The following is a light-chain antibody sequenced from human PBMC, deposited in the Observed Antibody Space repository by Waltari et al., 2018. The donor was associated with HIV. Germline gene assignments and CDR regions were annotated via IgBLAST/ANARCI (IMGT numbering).Light chain of an antibody. J-gene: IGLJ3*02. Sequence: QPVLTQSSSASASPGSSVKPTCTLDSEHRTNIIAWHRQQPGEAPRFVMKVESSGVYNKGSVVPSRLSRSSSGTDRYLTISNLQLEDEADYYCEAWDTYTRVFGGGTRLTV. CDR3: EAWDTYTRV. CDR1: SEHRTNI. V-gene: IGLV4-60*02. CDR2: VESSGVY.